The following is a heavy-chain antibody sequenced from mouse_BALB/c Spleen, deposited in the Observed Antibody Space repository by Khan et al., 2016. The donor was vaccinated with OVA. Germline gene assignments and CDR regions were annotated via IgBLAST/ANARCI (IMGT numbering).Heavy chain of an antibody. CDR3: VSGLYVYSWFAD. V-gene: IGHV2-9-2*01. J-gene: IGHJ3*01. Sequence: QVQLKQSGPGLVAPSQSLSITCTVLGFSLTSYDISWIRQPPGKGLEWLGIIWTGGGTNYNSAFMSRLSISKDHSKSQIFLKMNSLPTDDTAVLSCVSGLYVYSWFADWGQGTLVTVSA. CDR1: GFSLTSYD. CDR2: IWTGGGT. D-gene: IGHD2-1*01.